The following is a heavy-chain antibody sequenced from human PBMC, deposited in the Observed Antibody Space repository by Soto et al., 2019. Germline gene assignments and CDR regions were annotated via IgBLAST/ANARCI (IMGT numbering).Heavy chain of an antibody. CDR2: IDPSDSQT. CDR1: GYSFSSYW. J-gene: IGHJ4*02. CDR3: ARQIYDSDTGPNFQYYFDS. Sequence: GESLRSSFRCTGYSFSSYWITWVRQKPGKGLEWMGRIDPSDSQTYYSPSFRGHVTISVTKSITTVFLQWSSLRASDTAMYYCARQIYDSDTGPNFQYYFDSWGQGTPVPVSS. D-gene: IGHD3-22*01. V-gene: IGHV5-10-1*01.